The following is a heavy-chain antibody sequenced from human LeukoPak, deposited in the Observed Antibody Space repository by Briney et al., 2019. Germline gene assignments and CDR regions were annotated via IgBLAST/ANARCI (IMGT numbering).Heavy chain of an antibody. D-gene: IGHD4-17*01. V-gene: IGHV3-7*01. CDR1: GFTFSSYW. CDR2: IKQDGSEK. J-gene: IGHJ6*03. Sequence: PGGSLRLSCAASGFTFSSYWMSWVRQAPGKGLEWVASIKQDGSEKYYVDSVKGRFTISRDNARNSLYLQMNSLRAEDTAVYYCARDPYTVTSYYYYMDVWGKGTTVTVSS. CDR3: ARDPYTVTSYYYYMDV.